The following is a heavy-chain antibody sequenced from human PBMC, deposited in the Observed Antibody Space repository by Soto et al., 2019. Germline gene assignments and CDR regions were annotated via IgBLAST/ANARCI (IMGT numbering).Heavy chain of an antibody. J-gene: IGHJ4*02. CDR3: IADTATSVGTGFDY. CDR1: GFTFSNAW. Sequence: GGSLRLSCAASGFTFSNAWMNWVRQAPGKGLEWVGRIKSKTGGGTTDYAAPVKGRFTVSRDDSKDTLWLQMSSLKTEDTAVYYCIADTATSVGTGFDYWGLGTLVTVSS. CDR2: IKSKTGGGTT. D-gene: IGHD3-9*01. V-gene: IGHV3-15*07.